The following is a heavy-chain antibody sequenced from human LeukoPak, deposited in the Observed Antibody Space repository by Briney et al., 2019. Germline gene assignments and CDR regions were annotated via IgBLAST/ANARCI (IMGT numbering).Heavy chain of an antibody. D-gene: IGHD6-13*01. CDR3: ARESTLAGTARYLDS. CDR1: GGSFSGYY. Sequence: PSETLSLTCAVYGGSFSGYYWSWIRQPPGKGLEWIGEINHSGSTNYNPSLKSRVTISVDTSKNQFSLKLSSVTAADTAVYYCARESTLAGTARYLDSWGQGTLVTVSS. J-gene: IGHJ4*02. CDR2: INHSGST. V-gene: IGHV4-34*01.